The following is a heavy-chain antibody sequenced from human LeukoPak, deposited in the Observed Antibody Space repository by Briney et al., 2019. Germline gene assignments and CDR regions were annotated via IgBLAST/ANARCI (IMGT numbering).Heavy chain of an antibody. V-gene: IGHV1-46*01. J-gene: IGHJ6*03. CDR1: GYTFTSYY. CDR2: IHPSGGST. D-gene: IGHD6-6*01. CDR3: AREGLRSIAARRGTRDYMDV. Sequence: ASVKVSCKASGYTFTSYYMHWVRQAPGQGLEWMGIIHPSGGSTSYAQKFQGRVTMTRDTSTSTVYMELSSLRSEDTAVYYCAREGLRSIAARRGTRDYMDVWGKGTTVIVSS.